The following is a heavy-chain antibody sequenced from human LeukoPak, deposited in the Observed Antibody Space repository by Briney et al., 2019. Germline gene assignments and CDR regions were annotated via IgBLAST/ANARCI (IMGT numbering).Heavy chain of an antibody. J-gene: IGHJ3*02. V-gene: IGHV1-69*04. D-gene: IGHD2-15*01. CDR2: IIPILGIA. CDR1: GGTFSSYA. Sequence: ASVKVSCKASGGTFSSYAISWVRQAPGQGLEWMGRIIPILGIANYAQKFQGRVTITADKSTSTAYMELSSLRSEDTAVYYCARVWDIYCSGGSCYAFDIWGQGTMVTVSP. CDR3: ARVWDIYCSGGSCYAFDI.